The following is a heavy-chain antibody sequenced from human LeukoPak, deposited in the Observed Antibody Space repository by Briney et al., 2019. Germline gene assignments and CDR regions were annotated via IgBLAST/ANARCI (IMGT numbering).Heavy chain of an antibody. CDR1: GGSISSGDYY. CDR3: ARVDVVVPAAIAWFDP. D-gene: IGHD2-2*01. V-gene: IGHV4-30-4*01. J-gene: IGHJ5*02. CDR2: IYYSGST. Sequence: SETLSLTCTVSGGSISSGDYYWSWIRQPPGKGLEWIGYIYYSGSTYYNPSLKSRVTISVDTSKNRFSLKLSSVTAADTAVYYCARVDVVVPAAIAWFDPWGQGTLVTVSS.